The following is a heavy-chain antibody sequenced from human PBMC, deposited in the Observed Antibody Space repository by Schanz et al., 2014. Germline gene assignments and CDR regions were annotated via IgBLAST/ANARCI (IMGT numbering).Heavy chain of an antibody. CDR1: GYSFNLFG. CDR3: YGATYGSSWYGVSDCFEP. D-gene: IGHD6-13*01. V-gene: IGHV1-18*04. CDR2: ISANNADT. Sequence: QVQLVQSGAEVKNPGASVMLSCKTSGYSFNLFGVHWVRQAPGQGLEWMGWISANNADTKYAQKVQGRVTMTTDTSTSTAYTELRSLRSDDAAAYYCYGATYGSSWYGVSDCFEPWGQGTLVTVSS. J-gene: IGHJ1*01.